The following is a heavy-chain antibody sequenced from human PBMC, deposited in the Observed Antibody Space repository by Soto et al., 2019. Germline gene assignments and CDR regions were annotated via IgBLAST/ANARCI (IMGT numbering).Heavy chain of an antibody. CDR3: ARQHPLDSSAWYN. Sequence: GASQNRSEIVSGYTLSIHLIGWVRQMPGKGLEWVGTIYAGDSDTRYSPSFEGQVTMSVDKSISTAYLHWSSLKASDSAIYYCARQHPLDSSAWYNWGQGTLVTVSS. V-gene: IGHV5-51*01. CDR1: GYTLSIHL. J-gene: IGHJ4*02. CDR2: IYAGDSDT. D-gene: IGHD6-19*01.